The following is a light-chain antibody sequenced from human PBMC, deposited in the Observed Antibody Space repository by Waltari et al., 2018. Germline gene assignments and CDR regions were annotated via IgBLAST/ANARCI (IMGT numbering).Light chain of an antibody. J-gene: IGKJ1*01. CDR1: QTITSTRTW. V-gene: IGKV1-5*03. CDR2: GAF. Sequence: DIQMTQSPSTLSASVGDRVTISCRASQTITSTRTWLAWYQQKPGIAPKLLIYGAFTLEYGVPSRFSGSGSGTRFTLTINSLQPDDFATYYCQQYSSGWTFGQGTKVEI. CDR3: QQYSSGWT.